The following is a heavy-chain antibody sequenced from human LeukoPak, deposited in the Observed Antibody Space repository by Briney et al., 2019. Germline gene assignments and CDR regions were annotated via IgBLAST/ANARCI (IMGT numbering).Heavy chain of an antibody. V-gene: IGHV4-4*02. CDR2: IYHSGIT. D-gene: IGHD1-26*01. Sequence: SGTLSLTCAVSGDSISSSQWWTWVRQSPGKGLEWIGEIYHSGITNYNPSLKSRVTISVDKSKNQFSLKVISVTAADTAVYYCTNSWDYCLHQWGQGTLVTASS. CDR1: GDSISSSQW. CDR3: TNSWDYCLHQ. J-gene: IGHJ1*01.